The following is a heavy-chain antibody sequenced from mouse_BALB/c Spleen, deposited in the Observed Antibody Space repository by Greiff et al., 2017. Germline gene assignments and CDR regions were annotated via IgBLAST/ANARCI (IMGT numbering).Heavy chain of an antibody. Sequence: EVKLVESGGGLVQPGGSMKLSCVASGFTFSNYWMNWVRQSPEKGLEWVAEIRLKSNNYATHYAESVKGRFTISRDDSKSSVYLQMNNLRAEDTGIYYCTRFGNHFSFDYWGQGTTLTVSS. CDR1: GFTFSNYW. V-gene: IGHV6-6*02. D-gene: IGHD2-1*01. CDR2: IRLKSNNYAT. J-gene: IGHJ2*01. CDR3: TRFGNHFSFDY.